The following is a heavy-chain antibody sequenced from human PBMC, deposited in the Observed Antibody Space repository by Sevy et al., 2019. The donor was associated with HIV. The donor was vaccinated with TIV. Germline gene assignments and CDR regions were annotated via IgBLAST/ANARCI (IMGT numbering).Heavy chain of an antibody. CDR2: INQDGNNK. V-gene: IGHV3-7*01. CDR1: GFTFSSHW. Sequence: GGSLRLSCAVSGFTFSSHWMSWVRQAPGKGLEWVANINQDGNNKYYVDSVKGRFTISRDNAKNSLSLQMNSLRAEDTAVYYCARDTCGIGMDVWGQGTTVTVSS. D-gene: IGHD1-20*01. CDR3: ARDTCGIGMDV. J-gene: IGHJ6*02.